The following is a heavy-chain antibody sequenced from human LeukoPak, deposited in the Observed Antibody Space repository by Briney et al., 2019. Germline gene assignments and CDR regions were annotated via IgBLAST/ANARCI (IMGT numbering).Heavy chain of an antibody. J-gene: IGHJ3*02. V-gene: IGHV1-2*02. Sequence: GASVKVSCKASGYTFTGYYMHWVRQAPGQGLEWMGWINPNSGGTNYAQKFQGRVTMTRDTSISTAYMELSRLRSDDTAVYYCARPYYYDSPDAFDIWGQGTMVTVSS. CDR2: INPNSGGT. CDR3: ARPYYYDSPDAFDI. D-gene: IGHD3-22*01. CDR1: GYTFTGYY.